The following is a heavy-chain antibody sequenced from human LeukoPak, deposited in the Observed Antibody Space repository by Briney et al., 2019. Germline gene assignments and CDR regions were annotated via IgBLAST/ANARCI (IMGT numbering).Heavy chain of an antibody. D-gene: IGHD6-19*01. Sequence: PSETLSLTCTVSGGSISSSSYYWGWIRQPPGKGLEWIGNIYYSGSTYYSPSLKSRVTISVDTSKNQFSLKLSSVTAADTAVYYCARQPGYSSGRRLKNSGGNWFDPWGQGTLVTVSS. J-gene: IGHJ5*02. CDR3: ARQPGYSSGRRLKNSGGNWFDP. CDR2: IYYSGST. V-gene: IGHV4-39*01. CDR1: GGSISSSSYY.